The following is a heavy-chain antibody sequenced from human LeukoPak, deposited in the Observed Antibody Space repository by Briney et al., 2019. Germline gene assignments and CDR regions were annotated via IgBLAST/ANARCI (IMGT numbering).Heavy chain of an antibody. CDR2: IIPIFGTA. D-gene: IGHD6-6*01. CDR1: GGTFSSYA. V-gene: IGHV1-69*13. J-gene: IGHJ4*02. CDR3: ARRGIAARLLDY. Sequence: SVKVSCKASGGTFSSYAISWVRQAPGQGLEWMGGIIPIFGTANYAQKFQGRVTITADESTSTAYMELSSLRSEDTAVYYCARRGIAARLLDYWGQGTLVTVSS.